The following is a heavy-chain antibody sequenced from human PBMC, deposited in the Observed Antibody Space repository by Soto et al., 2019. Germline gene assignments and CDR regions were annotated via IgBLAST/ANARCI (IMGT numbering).Heavy chain of an antibody. CDR3: ATDRGYSSSWTFDY. Sequence: PGGSLRLSCAASGFIFSKAWMNWVRQAPGKGLEWVGRIKIKIDGGTTDYATPVKGRFTISRDDSKNTLYLHMNSLKTEDTALYYCATDRGYSSSWTFDYWGQGALVTVSS. CDR2: IKIKIDGGTT. V-gene: IGHV3-15*07. CDR1: GFIFSKAW. J-gene: IGHJ4*02. D-gene: IGHD6-13*01.